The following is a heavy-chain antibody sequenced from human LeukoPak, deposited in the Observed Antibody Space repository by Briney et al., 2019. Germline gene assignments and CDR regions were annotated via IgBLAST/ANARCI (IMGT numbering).Heavy chain of an antibody. J-gene: IGHJ6*02. D-gene: IGHD3-22*01. V-gene: IGHV4-34*01. Sequence: SETLSLTCAVYGGSFSGYYWSWIRQPPGKGLEWIGEINHSGSTNYNPSLKSRVTISVDTSKNQFSLKLSSVTAADTAVYYCARGRITMIVVTGLNYYGMDVWGQGTTVTVSS. CDR2: INHSGST. CDR1: GGSFSGYY. CDR3: ARGRITMIVVTGLNYYGMDV.